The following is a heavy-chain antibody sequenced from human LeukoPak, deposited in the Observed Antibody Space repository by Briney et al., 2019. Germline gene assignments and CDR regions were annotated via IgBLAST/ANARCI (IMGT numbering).Heavy chain of an antibody. J-gene: IGHJ6*03. CDR2: ISSSGSA. V-gene: IGHV4-4*07. CDR1: GGSISSYY. Sequence: SETLSLTCTVSGGSISSYYWNWIRQPAGKGLEWIGRISSSGSANYNPSLKSRVTLSVDTSRNQLSLILNSVTAADTAVFYCATESTRTPYYYMDVWGKGTTVIVSS. D-gene: IGHD1-1*01. CDR3: ATESTRTPYYYMDV.